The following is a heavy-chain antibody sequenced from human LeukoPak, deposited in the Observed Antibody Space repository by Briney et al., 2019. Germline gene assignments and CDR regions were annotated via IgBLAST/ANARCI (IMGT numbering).Heavy chain of an antibody. J-gene: IGHJ4*02. D-gene: IGHD2-15*01. CDR1: GFTFSSYA. CDR2: ITDSGGDT. V-gene: IGHV3-23*01. Sequence: PGGSLRLSCAASGFTFSSYAMSWVRQAPGKGLEWFSAITDSGGDTYYGDSVKGRFTISRDNSKNTLDLQMSSLRAEDTAVYYCVKGSASSRPYYFDHWGQGALVTVSS. CDR3: VKGSASSRPYYFDH.